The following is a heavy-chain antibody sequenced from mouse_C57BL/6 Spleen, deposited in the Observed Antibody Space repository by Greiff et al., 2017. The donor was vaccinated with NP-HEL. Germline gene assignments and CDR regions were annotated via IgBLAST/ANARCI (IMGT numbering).Heavy chain of an antibody. J-gene: IGHJ4*01. Sequence: QVHVKQPGAELVKPGASVKMSCKASGYTFTSYWITWVKQRPGQGLEWIGDIYPGSGSTNYNEKFKSKASLTVDTSSSTAYMQLSSLTSEDSAVYYCASGDYYGSSFAMDYWGQGTSVTVSS. CDR3: ASGDYYGSSFAMDY. D-gene: IGHD1-1*01. CDR1: GYTFTSYW. CDR2: IYPGSGST. V-gene: IGHV1-55*01.